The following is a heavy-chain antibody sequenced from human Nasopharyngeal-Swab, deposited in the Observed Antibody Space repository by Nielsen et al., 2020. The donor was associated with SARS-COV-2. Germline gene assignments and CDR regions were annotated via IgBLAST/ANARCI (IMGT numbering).Heavy chain of an antibody. V-gene: IGHV4-59*08. CDR3: ARGYSSGWYFD. Sequence: SETLSLTCTVSGGSISSYYWSWIRQPPGKGLEWIGYIYYGGSTNYNPSLKSRVTISVDTSKNQFSLKLSSVTAADTAVYYCARGYSSGWYFDWGQGTLVTVSS. CDR2: IYYGGST. J-gene: IGHJ4*02. D-gene: IGHD6-19*01. CDR1: GGSISSYY.